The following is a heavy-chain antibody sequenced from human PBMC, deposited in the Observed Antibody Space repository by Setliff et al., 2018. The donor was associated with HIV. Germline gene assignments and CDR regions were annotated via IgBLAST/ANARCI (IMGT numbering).Heavy chain of an antibody. CDR3: ARHGAYEAYYDYMDV. Sequence: TSETLSLTCTVSGGSISSGSYYWSWIRQPAGKGLEWIGQIYTSGSTNYNPSLKSRVTISVDTSKNQFSLKLSSVTAADTAVYYCARHGAYEAYYDYMDVWGKGTTVTVSS. CDR2: IYTSGST. CDR1: GGSISSGSYY. D-gene: IGHD5-12*01. J-gene: IGHJ6*03. V-gene: IGHV4-61*09.